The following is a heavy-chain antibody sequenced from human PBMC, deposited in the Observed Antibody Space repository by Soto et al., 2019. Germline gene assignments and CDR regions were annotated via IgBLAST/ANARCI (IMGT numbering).Heavy chain of an antibody. CDR2: VYPGDSQT. CDR1: GYTFTDAW. Sequence: GESLKISSKASGYTFTDAWIGWVRQMPGKGLEWMGIVYPGDSQTRYNPSFQGQITISADKSITTAYLQWTSLKASDSAMYYCARQKGYWGQGTLVTVSS. CDR3: ARQKGY. J-gene: IGHJ4*02. V-gene: IGHV5-51*01.